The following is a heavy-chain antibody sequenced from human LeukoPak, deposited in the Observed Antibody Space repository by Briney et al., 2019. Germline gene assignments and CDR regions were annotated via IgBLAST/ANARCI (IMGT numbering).Heavy chain of an antibody. CDR1: GGSISSYY. CDR3: AREGYYYDSSGYYSYYFDY. CDR2: IYTSGST. D-gene: IGHD3-22*01. V-gene: IGHV4-4*07. J-gene: IGHJ4*02. Sequence: SETLSLTCTVSGGSISSYYWSWIRQPAGKGLEWIGRIYTSGSTNYNPSLKSRVTMSVDTSKNQFSLKPSSVTAADTAVYYCAREGYYYDSSGYYSYYFDYWGQGTLVTVSS.